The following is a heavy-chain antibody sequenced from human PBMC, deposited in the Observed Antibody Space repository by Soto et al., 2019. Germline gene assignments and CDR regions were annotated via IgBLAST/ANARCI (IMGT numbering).Heavy chain of an antibody. CDR3: ASSLYSTRGYFDY. Sequence: EVQLVQSGAEVKKPGESLKISCKGSGHNFASYWIGWVRQMPGRGLEWMGIIYPDDSDTRYSPSFQGQVTISADKSISTAYLQWSSLKASDTAMYYCASSLYSTRGYFDYWGQGTLVTVSS. J-gene: IGHJ4*02. CDR1: GHNFASYW. D-gene: IGHD6-13*01. CDR2: IYPDDSDT. V-gene: IGHV5-51*01.